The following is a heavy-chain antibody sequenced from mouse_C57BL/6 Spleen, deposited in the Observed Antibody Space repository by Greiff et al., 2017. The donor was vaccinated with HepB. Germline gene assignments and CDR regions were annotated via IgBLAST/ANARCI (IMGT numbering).Heavy chain of an antibody. D-gene: IGHD2-12*01. V-gene: IGHV5-16*01. CDR1: GFTFSDYY. Sequence: EVKLVESEGGLVQPGSSMKLSCTASGFTFSDYYMAWVRQVPEKGLEWVANINYDGSSTYYLDSLKSRFIISRDNAKNILYLQMSSLKSEDTATYYCARGDYYRYFDVWGTGTTVTVSS. CDR2: INYDGSST. CDR3: ARGDYYRYFDV. J-gene: IGHJ1*03.